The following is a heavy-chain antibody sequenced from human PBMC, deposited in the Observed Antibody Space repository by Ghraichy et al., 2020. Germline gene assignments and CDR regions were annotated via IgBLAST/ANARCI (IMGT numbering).Heavy chain of an antibody. CDR2: IYEGGTT. Sequence: SQTLSLTCSVSGGSIRSYRYYWGWVRQSPGKGLEWIGSIYEGGTTYYNPSLKSRITISLDKSKNQFSLKMTSVTAADTAVYYCAREIDQLRYFDSWGQGTLVTVSS. CDR1: GGSIRSYRYY. J-gene: IGHJ4*02. D-gene: IGHD2-2*01. CDR3: AREIDQLRYFDS. V-gene: IGHV4-39*07.